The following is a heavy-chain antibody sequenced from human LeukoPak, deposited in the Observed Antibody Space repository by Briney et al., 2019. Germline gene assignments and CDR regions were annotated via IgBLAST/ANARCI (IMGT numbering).Heavy chain of an antibody. CDR2: IYYSGST. V-gene: IGHV4-39*01. CDR1: GGSISSSSYY. Sequence: SETLSLTCTVSGGSISSSSYYWGWIRQPPGKGLEWIGSIYYSGSTYYNPSLKNRVTISVDTSKNQFSLKLSSVTAADTAVYYCARQNTMVRGVIGYWGQGTLVTVSS. D-gene: IGHD3-10*01. J-gene: IGHJ4*02. CDR3: ARQNTMVRGVIGY.